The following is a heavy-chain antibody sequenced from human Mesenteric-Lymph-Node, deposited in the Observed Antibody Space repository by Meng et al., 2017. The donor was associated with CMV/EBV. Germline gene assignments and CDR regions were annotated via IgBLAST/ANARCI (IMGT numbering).Heavy chain of an antibody. D-gene: IGHD1-1*01. Sequence: ASVKVSCKASGYIFSTYGISWVRQAPGQGLEWMGWISGYNGNTKYAQKFQDRVTMTTDTSTSTAYMELRSLRSDDTAVYYCAIRYNWNDGEPNYYFDYWGQGTLVTVSS. J-gene: IGHJ4*02. CDR1: GYIFSTYG. V-gene: IGHV1-18*01. CDR3: AIRYNWNDGEPNYYFDY. CDR2: ISGYNGNT.